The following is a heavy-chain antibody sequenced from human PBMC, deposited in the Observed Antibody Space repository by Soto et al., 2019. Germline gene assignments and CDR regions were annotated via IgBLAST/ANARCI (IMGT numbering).Heavy chain of an antibody. CDR3: AIGRHKTSGSNTWFDP. J-gene: IGHJ5*02. V-gene: IGHV3-23*01. D-gene: IGHD3-22*01. Sequence: PWWSLRLSCSASVVTFSTYAMNWVRQAPGKGLEWVATISDTGGGTFYAASVKGRFTISRDNSNNTLFLQMHSLRADDSAIYFCAIGRHKTSGSNTWFDPWGRGTPVTVSS. CDR2: ISDTGGGT. CDR1: VVTFSTYA.